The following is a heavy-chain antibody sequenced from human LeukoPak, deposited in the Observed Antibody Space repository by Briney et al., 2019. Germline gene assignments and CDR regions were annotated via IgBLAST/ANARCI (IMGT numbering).Heavy chain of an antibody. J-gene: IGHJ4*02. CDR1: GFTFSSYG. CDR2: ISYDGSNK. D-gene: IGHD3-22*01. Sequence: GGSLRLSCAASGFTFSSYGMHWVRQAPGKGLEWVAVISYDGSNKYYADSVKGRFTISRDNSKNTLYLQMNSLRAEDTAVYYCAREAGYDTSGYPRDYWGQGTLVTVSS. CDR3: AREAGYDTSGYPRDY. V-gene: IGHV3-30*03.